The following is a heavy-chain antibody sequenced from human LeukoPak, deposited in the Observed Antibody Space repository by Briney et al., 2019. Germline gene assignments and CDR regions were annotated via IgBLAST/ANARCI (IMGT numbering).Heavy chain of an antibody. D-gene: IGHD6-19*01. Sequence: GGSLRLSCATSGFTFSSYSMNWVRQAPGKGLEWVSYISSSSTIYYADSVKGRFTISRDNSKNTLYLQMNSLRAEDTAVYYCAKRPVAGSKSPEYFQHWGQGTLVTVSS. CDR3: AKRPVAGSKSPEYFQH. CDR1: GFTFSSYS. J-gene: IGHJ1*01. V-gene: IGHV3-48*01. CDR2: ISSSSTI.